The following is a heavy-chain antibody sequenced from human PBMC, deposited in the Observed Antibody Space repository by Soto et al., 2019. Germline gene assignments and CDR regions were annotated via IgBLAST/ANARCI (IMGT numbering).Heavy chain of an antibody. CDR3: ARDRLYYGGNPPRLDY. CDR2: ISAYNGNT. Sequence: ASVKVSYKASGYTFTSYGISWVRQAPGQGLEWMGWISAYNGNTNYAQKLQGRVTMTTDTSTSTAYMELRSLRSDDTAVYYCARDRLYYGGNPPRLDYWGQGTLVTVSS. J-gene: IGHJ4*02. V-gene: IGHV1-18*01. D-gene: IGHD4-17*01. CDR1: GYTFTSYG.